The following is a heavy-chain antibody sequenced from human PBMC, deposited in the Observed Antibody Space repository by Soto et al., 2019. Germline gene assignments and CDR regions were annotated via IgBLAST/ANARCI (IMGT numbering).Heavy chain of an antibody. Sequence: GGSLILSCAASGFTFSSYWMSWVRPAPGKGLEWVANIKQDGSEKYYVDSVKGRFTISRDNAKNSLYLQMNSLRAEDTAVYYCAREKGYGSGSYYNKNRPDYYYGMDVWGQGTTVTVSS. CDR2: IKQDGSEK. J-gene: IGHJ6*02. V-gene: IGHV3-7*01. CDR3: AREKGYGSGSYYNKNRPDYYYGMDV. D-gene: IGHD3-10*01. CDR1: GFTFSSYW.